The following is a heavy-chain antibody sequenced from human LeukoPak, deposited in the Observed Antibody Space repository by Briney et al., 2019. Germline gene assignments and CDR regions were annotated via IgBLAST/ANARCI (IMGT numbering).Heavy chain of an antibody. CDR1: GLSFSNYS. CDR2: IYSGGST. J-gene: IGHJ4*02. CDR3: AKDTLPFTMVRTPFDY. D-gene: IGHD3-10*01. Sequence: GGSLRLSCAASGLSFSNYSMNWVRQAPGKGLEWVSVIYSGGSTYYADSVKGRFTISRDNSKNTLYLQMNSLRAEDTAVYYCAKDTLPFTMVRTPFDYWGQGTLVTVSS. V-gene: IGHV3-66*01.